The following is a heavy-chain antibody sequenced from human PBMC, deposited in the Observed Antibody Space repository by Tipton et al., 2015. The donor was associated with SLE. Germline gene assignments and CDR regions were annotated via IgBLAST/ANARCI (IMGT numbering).Heavy chain of an antibody. CDR2: MYYTGRT. V-gene: IGHV4-59*01. CDR3: ARGVATFKD. Sequence: LRLSCTVSGVSISTDYWSWIRQPPGKGLEWIGYMYYTGRTNYNPSLKSRLTMSVDTSQNQFSLRLSPVTAADTAVYYCARGVATFKDWGQGSLVTVSS. J-gene: IGHJ4*02. D-gene: IGHD5-12*01. CDR1: GVSISTDY.